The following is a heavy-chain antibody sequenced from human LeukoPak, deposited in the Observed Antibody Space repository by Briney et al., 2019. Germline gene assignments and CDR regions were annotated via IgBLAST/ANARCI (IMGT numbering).Heavy chain of an antibody. V-gene: IGHV3-64*02. CDR1: GFTFTNHP. CDR3: ARKPTPHLYGEYGD. Sequence: PGGSLRLSCAASGFTFTNHPMHWVRQASGKRLEYVSAISPSGDRTWYTDSVKGRFTISRDNSKNTMYLQMGSLRPEDMGVYYCARKPTPHLYGEYGDWGQGILVTVSS. D-gene: IGHD4-17*01. J-gene: IGHJ4*02. CDR2: ISPSGDRT.